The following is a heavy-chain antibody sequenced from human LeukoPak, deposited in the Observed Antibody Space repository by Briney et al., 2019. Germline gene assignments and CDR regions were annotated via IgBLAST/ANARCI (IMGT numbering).Heavy chain of an antibody. V-gene: IGHV4-59*08. J-gene: IGHJ4*02. D-gene: IGHD3-22*01. CDR2: IYYSGST. Sequence: SETLSLTCTVSGGSISSYYWSWIRQPPGKGLEWIGYIYYSGSTNYNPSLKSRVTISVDTSKNQFSLKLSSVTAADTAVYYCGGSSGYQGHFDYWGQGTLVTVSS. CDR1: GGSISSYY. CDR3: GGSSGYQGHFDY.